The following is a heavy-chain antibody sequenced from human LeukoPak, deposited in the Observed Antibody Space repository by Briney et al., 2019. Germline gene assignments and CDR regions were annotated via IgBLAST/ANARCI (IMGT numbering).Heavy chain of an antibody. D-gene: IGHD3-22*01. J-gene: IGHJ4*02. CDR2: MNPNSGNT. CDR3: ARQYYYDSSGYLDY. V-gene: IGHV1-8*03. Sequence: ASVKVSCKASGYTFTSYGISWVRQATGQGLEWMGWMNPNSGNTGYAQKFQGRVTITRNTSISTAYMELSSLRSEDTAVYYCARQYYYDSSGYLDYWGQGTLVTVSS. CDR1: GYTFTSYG.